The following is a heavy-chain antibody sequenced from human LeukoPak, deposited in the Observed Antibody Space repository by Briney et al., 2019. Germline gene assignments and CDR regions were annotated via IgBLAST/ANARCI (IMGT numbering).Heavy chain of an antibody. Sequence: ASVKVSCKAFGYTFTDYHMHWVRQAPGQGLEWMGWINPNSGDTNYAQKFQGRVTMTRDTTISTAYMELSRLRSDDTAVFYCATEAIVVVTARDYWYFDLWGRGTLVTVSS. D-gene: IGHD2-21*02. CDR2: INPNSGDT. CDR1: GYTFTDYH. J-gene: IGHJ2*01. CDR3: ATEAIVVVTARDYWYFDL. V-gene: IGHV1-2*02.